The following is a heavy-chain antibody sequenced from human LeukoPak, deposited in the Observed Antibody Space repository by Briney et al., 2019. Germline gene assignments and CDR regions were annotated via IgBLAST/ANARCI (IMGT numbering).Heavy chain of an antibody. V-gene: IGHV3-53*04. CDR2: IYSGGST. J-gene: IGHJ5*02. Sequence: PGGSLRLFCAASGFTVSSNYMSWVRQAPGKGLEWVSVIYSGGSTYYADSVKGRFTISRHNSKNTLYLQMNSLRVEDTAVYYCARGGLGNWFDPWGQGTLVTVSS. D-gene: IGHD3/OR15-3a*01. CDR1: GFTVSSNY. CDR3: ARGGLGNWFDP.